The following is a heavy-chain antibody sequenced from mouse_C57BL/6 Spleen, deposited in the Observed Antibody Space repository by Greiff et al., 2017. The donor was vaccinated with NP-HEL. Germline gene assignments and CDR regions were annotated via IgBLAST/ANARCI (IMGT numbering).Heavy chain of an antibody. CDR3: ARKGIYYGNWEYFDV. J-gene: IGHJ1*03. D-gene: IGHD2-1*01. CDR2: INPNNGGT. V-gene: IGHV1-26*01. Sequence: EVKLMESGPELVKPGASVKISCKASGYTFTDYYMNWVKQSHGKSLEWIGDINPNNGGTSYNQKFKGKATLTVDKSSSTAYMELRSLTSEDSAVYYCARKGIYYGNWEYFDVWGTGTTVTVSS. CDR1: GYTFTDYY.